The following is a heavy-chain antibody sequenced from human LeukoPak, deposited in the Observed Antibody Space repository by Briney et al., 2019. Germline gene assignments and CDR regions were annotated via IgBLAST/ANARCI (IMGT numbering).Heavy chain of an antibody. J-gene: IGHJ4*02. CDR3: AKDRKRITIFGVVIITPDY. Sequence: PGGSLRLSCAASGFTFSSYSMNWVRQAPGKGLEWVAVISYDGSNKYYADSVKGRFTISRDNSKNTLYLQMNSLRAEDTAVYYCAKDRKRITIFGVVIITPDYWGQGTLVTVSS. V-gene: IGHV3-30*18. CDR1: GFTFSSYS. CDR2: ISYDGSNK. D-gene: IGHD3-3*01.